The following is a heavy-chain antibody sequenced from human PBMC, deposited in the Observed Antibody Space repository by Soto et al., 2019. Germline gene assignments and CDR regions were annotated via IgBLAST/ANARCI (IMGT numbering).Heavy chain of an antibody. D-gene: IGHD6-13*01. CDR2: IYTSGST. Sequence: SETLSLTCTVSGGSISSYYWSWIRQPAGKGLEWIGRIYTSGSTNYNPSLKSRVTMSVDTSKNQFSLKLSSVTAADTAVYYCARRSGYSSSWYGGTNYYYGMDGWCQGTTVTVSS. V-gene: IGHV4-4*07. CDR3: ARRSGYSSSWYGGTNYYYGMDG. J-gene: IGHJ6*02. CDR1: GGSISSYY.